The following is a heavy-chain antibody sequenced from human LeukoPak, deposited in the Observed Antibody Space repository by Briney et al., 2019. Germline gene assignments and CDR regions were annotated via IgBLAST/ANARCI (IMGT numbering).Heavy chain of an antibody. CDR1: GYSISSGYY. D-gene: IGHD3-10*01. J-gene: IGHJ4*02. Sequence: PSETLSLTCTVSGYSISSGYYWGWIRQPPGKGLEWIGSIYHSGSTYYNPSLKSRVTISVDTSKNQFSLKLSSVTAADTAVYYCARDKGVMVRGVIIPPLFDYWGQGTLVTVSS. CDR2: IYHSGST. CDR3: ARDKGVMVRGVIIPPLFDY. V-gene: IGHV4-38-2*02.